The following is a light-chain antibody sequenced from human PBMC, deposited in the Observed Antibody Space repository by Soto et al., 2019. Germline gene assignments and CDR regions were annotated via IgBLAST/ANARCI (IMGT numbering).Light chain of an antibody. J-gene: IGKJ5*01. CDR3: QQRSNWPIT. CDR1: QSVSNY. CDR2: DAS. V-gene: IGKV3-11*01. Sequence: IVMTQSPATLSLSPGERATLSCRASQSVSNYLAWYQQKPGQAPRXLIYDASYRATGIPARFSGSGSGTDLTITISSLEPEDFEVYYCQQRSNWPITFGQGTRLEIK.